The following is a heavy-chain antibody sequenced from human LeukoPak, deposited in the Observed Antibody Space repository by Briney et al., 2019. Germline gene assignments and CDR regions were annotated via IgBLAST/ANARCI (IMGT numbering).Heavy chain of an antibody. V-gene: IGHV3-33*06. CDR2: IWYDGSNK. J-gene: IGHJ4*02. Sequence: PGRSLRLSCAASGFTFSSYGMHWVRHAPGKGLGRVAAIWYDGSNKYYADSVKGRFTISRDNSKNTLYLQMNSLRAEDTAVYYCAKDGGNSLYYWGQGTLITVSS. D-gene: IGHD1-1*01. CDR3: AKDGGNSLYY. CDR1: GFTFSSYG.